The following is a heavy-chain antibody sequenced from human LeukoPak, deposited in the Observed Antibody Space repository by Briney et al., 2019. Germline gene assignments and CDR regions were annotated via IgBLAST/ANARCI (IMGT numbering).Heavy chain of an antibody. CDR3: ARESGAAKIGQMLNY. J-gene: IGHJ4*02. V-gene: IGHV1-18*01. CDR1: GYTFTSYG. CDR2: ISAYNGNT. D-gene: IGHD3-10*02. Sequence: ASVKVSCKASGYTFTSYGISWVRQAPGQGLEWMGWISAYNGNTNYAQKLQGRVTMTTDTSTSTAYMELRSLRSDDTAVYYCARESGAAKIGQMLNYWGQGTLVTVSS.